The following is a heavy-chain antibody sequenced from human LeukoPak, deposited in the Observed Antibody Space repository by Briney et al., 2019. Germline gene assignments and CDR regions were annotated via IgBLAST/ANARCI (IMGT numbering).Heavy chain of an antibody. Sequence: PGGSLRLSCAASGFTFSDYYMSWIRQAPGKGLEWVSYISSSGSTIYYADSVKGRFTISRDNAKNSLYLQMNSLRAEDTAVYYCARDQGPAGLDHHRYYYYGMDVWGQGTTVTVSS. CDR1: GFTFSDYY. V-gene: IGHV3-11*01. CDR2: ISSSGSTI. J-gene: IGHJ6*02. D-gene: IGHD3/OR15-3a*01. CDR3: ARDQGPAGLDHHRYYYYGMDV.